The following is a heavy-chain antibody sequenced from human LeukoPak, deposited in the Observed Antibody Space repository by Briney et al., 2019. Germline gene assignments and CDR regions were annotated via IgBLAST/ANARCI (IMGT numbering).Heavy chain of an antibody. D-gene: IGHD1-26*01. V-gene: IGHV1-69*05. Sequence: SVKVSCKASGGTFSSYAISWVRQAPGQGLEWMGRIIPIFGTANYAQKFQGRVTITTDESTGTAYMELSSLRSEDTAVYYCARVSWEEVAYYYMDVWGKGTTVTVSS. CDR3: ARVSWEEVAYYYMDV. CDR1: GGTFSSYA. CDR2: IIPIFGTA. J-gene: IGHJ6*03.